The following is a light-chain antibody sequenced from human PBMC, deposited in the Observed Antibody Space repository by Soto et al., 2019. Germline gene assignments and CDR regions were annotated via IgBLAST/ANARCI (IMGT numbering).Light chain of an antibody. J-gene: IGKJ5*01. Sequence: IGMTQSPATLSVSQGERATLSCRASQSVSSSLACYQQKPGQAPRLLIYGPSTRATGIPARFSGSGSGTEFTLTISSLQSEDFAVYYCQQYNNCPLTFGQGTRLEIK. CDR3: QQYNNCPLT. V-gene: IGKV3-15*01. CDR2: GPS. CDR1: QSVSSS.